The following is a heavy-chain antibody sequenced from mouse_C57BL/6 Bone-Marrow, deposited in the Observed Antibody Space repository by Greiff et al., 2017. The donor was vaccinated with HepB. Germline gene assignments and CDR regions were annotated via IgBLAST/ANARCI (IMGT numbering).Heavy chain of an antibody. Sequence: QVQLQQPGAELVMPGASVKLSCKASGYTFTSYWMHWVKQRPGQGLEWIGEIYPRSGNTYYNEKFKGKATLTADKSSSTAYMELRSLTSEDSAVYFCVYGSSYVGYFDVWGTGTTVTVSS. J-gene: IGHJ1*03. V-gene: IGHV1-81*01. CDR1: GYTFTSYW. CDR2: IYPRSGNT. D-gene: IGHD1-1*01. CDR3: VYGSSYVGYFDV.